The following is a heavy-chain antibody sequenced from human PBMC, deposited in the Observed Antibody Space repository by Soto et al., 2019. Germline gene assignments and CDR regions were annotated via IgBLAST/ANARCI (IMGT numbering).Heavy chain of an antibody. V-gene: IGHV3-48*02. CDR2: ISSSGNTI. J-gene: IGHJ6*02. CDR3: ARVRVMSEIYGMDV. Sequence: GGSLRLSCAASGFTFNTYSMNWVRQPPGKGLEWISYISSSGNTIYYADSVEGRFTISRDTAKNSLYLQMNSLRDEDTAMYYCARVRVMSEIYGMDVWGQGTTVTVSS. CDR1: GFTFNTYS. D-gene: IGHD2-21*01.